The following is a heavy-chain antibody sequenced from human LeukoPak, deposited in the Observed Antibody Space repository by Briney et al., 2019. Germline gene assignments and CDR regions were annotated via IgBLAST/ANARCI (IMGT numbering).Heavy chain of an antibody. CDR1: GFAFSNFA. V-gene: IGHV3-30*14. Sequence: GGSLRLSCAASGFAFSNFAMHWVRQAPGKGLEWVAVVSYEGTIKYYSDSAKGRFTISRDNSNSLVSLQMNNLTTEDTAVYYCAREEFDSWGQGILVIVSP. CDR2: VSYEGTIK. J-gene: IGHJ5*01. CDR3: AREEFDS.